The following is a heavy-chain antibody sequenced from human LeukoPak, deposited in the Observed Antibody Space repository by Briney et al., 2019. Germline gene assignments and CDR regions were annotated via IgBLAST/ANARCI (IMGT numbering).Heavy chain of an antibody. CDR3: AKDANYLRSSGYLIPIDF. Sequence: PGGSLRLSCAASGLTFSGYWMSWVRQAPGKGLEWVANIKQDGRETYYGDSVKGRFTISRDNARNTLYLQMNSLRIEDTAFYYCAKDANYLRSSGYLIPIDFWGQGTLVSVAS. D-gene: IGHD3-22*01. CDR2: IKQDGRET. CDR1: GLTFSGYW. V-gene: IGHV3-7*03. J-gene: IGHJ4*02.